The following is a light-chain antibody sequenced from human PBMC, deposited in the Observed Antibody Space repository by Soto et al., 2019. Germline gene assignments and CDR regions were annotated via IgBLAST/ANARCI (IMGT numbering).Light chain of an antibody. CDR1: SSDIGTYNY. V-gene: IGLV2-14*01. J-gene: IGLJ1*01. CDR3: NSYTSSSTLYV. Sequence: QSALTQPASVSGSPGQSITISCTGTSSDIGTYNYVSWYQQHPGKAPKLMLYEVSNRPSGVSNRFFGSKSGNTASLTISGLPAEDEADYICNSYTSSSTLYVFGTGTKVTVL. CDR2: EVS.